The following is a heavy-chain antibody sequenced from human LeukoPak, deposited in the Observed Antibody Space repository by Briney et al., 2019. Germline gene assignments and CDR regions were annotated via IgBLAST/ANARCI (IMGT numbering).Heavy chain of an antibody. CDR1: GGTFSSYA. J-gene: IGHJ6*02. V-gene: IGHV1-69*13. D-gene: IGHD2-2*01. Sequence: SVKVSCKASGGTFSSYAISWVRQAPGQGLEWMGGIIPIFGTANYAQKFQGRVTITADESTSTAYMELSSLRSEDTAVYHCARGCSSTSCYYYYYGMDVWGQGTTVTVSS. CDR2: IIPIFGTA. CDR3: ARGCSSTSCYYYYYGMDV.